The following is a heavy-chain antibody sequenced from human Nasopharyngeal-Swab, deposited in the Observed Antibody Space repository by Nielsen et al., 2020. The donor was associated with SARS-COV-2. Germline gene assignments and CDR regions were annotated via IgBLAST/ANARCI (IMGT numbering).Heavy chain of an antibody. Sequence: GGSLRLSCAASGFTFRRYWLHWVRQAPGKGLEWVARIDNDGTITNHADSVRGRFTISRDNAENTLFLQMNSLRVEDTAVYYCGRDLGGAGSSWGQGTLVSVSS. CDR3: GRDLGGAGSS. V-gene: IGHV3-74*01. J-gene: IGHJ4*02. D-gene: IGHD3-10*01. CDR1: GFTFRRYW. CDR2: IDNDGTIT.